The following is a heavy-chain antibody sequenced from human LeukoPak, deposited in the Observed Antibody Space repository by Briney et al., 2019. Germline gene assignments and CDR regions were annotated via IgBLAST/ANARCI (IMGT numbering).Heavy chain of an antibody. Sequence: GGSLRLSCAASGFTFSDYYMHWIRQAPGKGLEWVSYISSSGSTIYYADSVKGRFTISRDNAKNSLYLQMNSLRADDTAVYYWAGGVAVGNWFDPWGQGTLVTVSS. J-gene: IGHJ5*02. CDR2: ISSSGSTI. D-gene: IGHD2-15*01. V-gene: IGHV3-11*01. CDR3: AGGVAVGNWFDP. CDR1: GFTFSDYY.